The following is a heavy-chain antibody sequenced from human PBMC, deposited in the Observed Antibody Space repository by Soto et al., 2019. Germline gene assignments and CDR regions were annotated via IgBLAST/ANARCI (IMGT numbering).Heavy chain of an antibody. CDR1: GGSFSDYS. CDR3: ARGSNKLHSYDSRGFPTYVAF. CDR2: INDSGST. V-gene: IGHV4-34*01. J-gene: IGHJ4*02. Sequence: SETLSLTCAVYGGSFSDYSWTWIRQPPGKGLGWIGEINDSGSTNYTPSLERRVTISRDTSKNRFSLKLSSVTAADTAVYYCARGSNKLHSYDSRGFPTYVAFGGQGSLVPVP. D-gene: IGHD3-22*01.